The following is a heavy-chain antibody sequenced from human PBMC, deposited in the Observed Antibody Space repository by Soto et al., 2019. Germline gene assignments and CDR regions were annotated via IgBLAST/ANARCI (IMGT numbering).Heavy chain of an antibody. J-gene: IGHJ6*04. CDR3: ARGGQLRGEMDV. CDR2: IAPMSDTA. CDR1: GDTIGRNS. D-gene: IGHD1-1*01. Sequence: QVHLEQSGAEMKKPGASVKVSCKASGDTIGRNSINGVRQAPGQGPEWMGRIAPMSDTAEYAEKFQSRVTFTADTSTKTIFLELSRLTSEDTAIYFCARGGQLRGEMDVWGRGTLVTVSS. V-gene: IGHV1-69*08.